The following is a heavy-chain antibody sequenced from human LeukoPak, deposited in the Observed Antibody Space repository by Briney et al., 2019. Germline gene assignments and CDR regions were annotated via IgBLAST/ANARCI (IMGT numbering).Heavy chain of an antibody. CDR2: ICHSGIT. J-gene: IGHJ4*02. Sequence: KPSETLSLTCTVSGYSISSGYYWGWIRQPPGQGLEWIGSICHSGITYYKSSLKSRVTMSVDTSKNQFSLKLSSVTAADTAVYYCARESGTYYVYDYWGQGTLVTVSS. CDR3: ARESGTYYVYDY. CDR1: GYSISSGYY. V-gene: IGHV4-38-2*02. D-gene: IGHD1-26*01.